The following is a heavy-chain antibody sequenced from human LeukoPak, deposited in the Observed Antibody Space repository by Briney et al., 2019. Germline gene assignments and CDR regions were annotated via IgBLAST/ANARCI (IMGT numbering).Heavy chain of an antibody. D-gene: IGHD4-17*01. Sequence: PSETLSLTCTVSGVSVSDGYPWGWIRQTPMKGLEWIASIHYSGATYYQESLKSRGTISIDTSKNQFFLKLTSVTAADTAVYYCVVWKGDYTVDYWGQGTLVTVSS. V-gene: IGHV4-38-2*02. CDR1: GVSVSDGYP. CDR2: IHYSGAT. J-gene: IGHJ4*02. CDR3: VVWKGDYTVDY.